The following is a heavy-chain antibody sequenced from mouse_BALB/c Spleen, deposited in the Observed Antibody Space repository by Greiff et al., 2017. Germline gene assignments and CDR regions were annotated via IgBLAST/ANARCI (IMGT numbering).Heavy chain of an antibody. V-gene: IGHV14-3*02. CDR1: GFNIKDTY. CDR2: IDPANGNT. J-gene: IGHJ1*01. CDR3: ARGGNPRYFDV. Sequence: VQLKESGAELVKPGASVKLSCTASGFNIKDTYMHWVKQRPEQGLEWIGRIDPANGNTKYDPKFQGKATITADTSSNTAYLQLSSLTSEDTAVYYCARGGNPRYFDVWGAGTTVTVSS. D-gene: IGHD1-1*02.